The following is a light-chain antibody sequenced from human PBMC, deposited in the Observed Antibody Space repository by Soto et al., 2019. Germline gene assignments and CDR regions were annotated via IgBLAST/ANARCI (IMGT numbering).Light chain of an antibody. CDR1: QLVVTDY. V-gene: IGKV3-20*01. CDR3: QLFGRSVP. Sequence: DIVLTQSPGTLSLSPGERATLSCRASQLVVTDYLHWYQQKPGQAPRLLIYGALNRATGIPDRFSGSGSRTDFTLTISRLEPEDCAVYYCQLFGRSVPFGPGTKSGCQT. J-gene: IGKJ3*01. CDR2: GAL.